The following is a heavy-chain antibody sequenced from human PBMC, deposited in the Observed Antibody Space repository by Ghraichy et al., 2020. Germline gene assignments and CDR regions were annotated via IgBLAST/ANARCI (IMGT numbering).Heavy chain of an antibody. CDR1: GGSITGNPYY. CDR3: AKSDGGNRYYYYGMDV. D-gene: IGHD4-23*01. Sequence: SETLSLTCTVSGGSITGNPYYWGWIRQPPGKGLEWIGTIFYSGTTYFNPSLKSRLTISIDTSKTQFSLKLSSVTAADSAVYYCAKSDGGNRYYYYGMDVWGPGTTVIVSS. J-gene: IGHJ6*02. CDR2: IFYSGTT. V-gene: IGHV4-39*01.